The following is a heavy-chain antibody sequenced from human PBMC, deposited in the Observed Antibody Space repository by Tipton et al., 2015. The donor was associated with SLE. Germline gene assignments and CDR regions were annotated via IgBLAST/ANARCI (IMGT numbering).Heavy chain of an antibody. D-gene: IGHD3-16*01. Sequence: TLSLTCTVSRGSISISHYYWGWVRQSPGKGLEWIGTIYYSGTTYYNPSLVDRVSISLDTSKNQFSLKLNSVTAADTAVYYCARDDTTWGGNNWFDLWGQGILVTVSS. CDR2: IYYSGTT. CDR3: ARDDTTWGGNNWFDL. CDR1: RGSISISHYY. V-gene: IGHV4-39*07. J-gene: IGHJ5*02.